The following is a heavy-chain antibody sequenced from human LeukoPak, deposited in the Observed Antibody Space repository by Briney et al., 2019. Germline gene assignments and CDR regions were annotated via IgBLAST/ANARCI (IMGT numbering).Heavy chain of an antibody. CDR2: ISGDGGST. CDR1: GFMFHDYA. V-gene: IGHV3-43*02. D-gene: IGHD6-19*01. J-gene: IGHJ4*02. Sequence: GGSLGLSCAGPGFMFHDYAIHWVRQAPGKGLEWVSLISGDGGSTFYADSVEGRFTISRDNSKNSLYLQMNSLRSDDTALYYCARESESSGWYDYWGQGTLVTVSS. CDR3: ARESESSGWYDY.